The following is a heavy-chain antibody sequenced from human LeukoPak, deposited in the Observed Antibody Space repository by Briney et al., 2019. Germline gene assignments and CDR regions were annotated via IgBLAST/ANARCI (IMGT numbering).Heavy chain of an antibody. CDR3: ARDGELLDAFDI. CDR1: GFTFSSAW. CDR2: IKQDGSEK. V-gene: IGHV3-7*01. D-gene: IGHD1-26*01. Sequence: GSLRLSCAASGFTFSSAWMSWVRQAPGKGRGWVANIKQDGSEKYYVDSVKGRFTISRDNAKNSLYLQMNSLRAEDTAVYYCARDGELLDAFDIWGQGTMVTVSS. J-gene: IGHJ3*02.